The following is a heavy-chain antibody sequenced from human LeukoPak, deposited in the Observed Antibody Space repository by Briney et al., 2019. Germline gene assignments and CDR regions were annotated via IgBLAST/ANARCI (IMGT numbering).Heavy chain of an antibody. CDR1: GFTFSDYY. CDR2: ISSSGSTM. CDR3: ARVDDYDSSGYPLDV. D-gene: IGHD3-22*01. V-gene: IGHV3-11*01. J-gene: IGHJ6*02. Sequence: GGSLRLSCAASGFTFSDYYMSWIRQAPGKGLEWVSYISSSGSTMYYADSVKGRFTISRDNAKNSLYLQMNSLRAEDTAVYYCARVDDYDSSGYPLDVWGQGTTVTVSS.